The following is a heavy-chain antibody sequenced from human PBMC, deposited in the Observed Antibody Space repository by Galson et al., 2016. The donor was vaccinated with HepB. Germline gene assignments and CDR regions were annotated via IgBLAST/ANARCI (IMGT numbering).Heavy chain of an antibody. CDR1: GYRLTELS. CDR3: AARGHVLLFAFDL. V-gene: IGHV1-24*01. D-gene: IGHD2-21*01. J-gene: IGHJ3*01. CDR2: FDAENRGP. Sequence: SVKVSCKVSGYRLTELSMHWVRQTPGKGLEWMGGFDAENRGPIYAQRFQGRVTMTEDTSTDTAYMELSSLRSEDTAVYYCAARGHVLLFAFDLWGQGTMVTVSS.